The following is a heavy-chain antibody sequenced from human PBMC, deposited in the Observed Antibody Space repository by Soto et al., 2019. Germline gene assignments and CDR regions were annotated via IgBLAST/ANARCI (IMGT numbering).Heavy chain of an antibody. Sequence: ASVKVSCKASGYTFTSYAMHWVRQAPGQRLEWMGWINAGNGNTKYSQRFQGRVTITRDTSASTAYMELSSLRSEDTAVYYCARDLYDILTGYYYFDYWGQGTLVTVSS. CDR1: GYTFTSYA. CDR2: INAGNGNT. V-gene: IGHV1-3*01. D-gene: IGHD3-9*01. CDR3: ARDLYDILTGYYYFDY. J-gene: IGHJ4*02.